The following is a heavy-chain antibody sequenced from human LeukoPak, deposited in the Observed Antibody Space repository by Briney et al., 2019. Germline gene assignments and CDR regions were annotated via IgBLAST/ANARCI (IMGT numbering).Heavy chain of an antibody. D-gene: IGHD2-15*01. CDR1: VFTFSGSA. CDR2: IRSKANSYAT. J-gene: IGHJ4*02. V-gene: IGHV3-73*01. Sequence: PGGSLRLSCAASVFTFSGSAMHWVRQASGKGLEWVGRIRSKANSYATAYAASVKGRFTISRDDSKNTAYLQMNSLKTEDTAVYYCTRCSGGSCNEDYWGQGTLVIVSS. CDR3: TRCSGGSCNEDY.